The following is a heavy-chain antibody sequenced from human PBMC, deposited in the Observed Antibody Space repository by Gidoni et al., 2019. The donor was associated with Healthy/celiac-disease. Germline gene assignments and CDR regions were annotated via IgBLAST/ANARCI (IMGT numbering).Heavy chain of an antibody. D-gene: IGHD1-26*01. CDR1: GGSFSGYY. CDR2: INHSGST. V-gene: IGHV4-34*01. Sequence: QVQLQQWGAGLLKPSETLSLPCAVYGGSFSGYYWSWIRQPPGKGLEWIGEINHSGSTNYNPSLKSRVTISVDTSKNQFSLKLSSVTAADTAVYYCARVRSSGSYWSYYYGMDVWGQGTTVTVSS. CDR3: ARVRSSGSYWSYYYGMDV. J-gene: IGHJ6*02.